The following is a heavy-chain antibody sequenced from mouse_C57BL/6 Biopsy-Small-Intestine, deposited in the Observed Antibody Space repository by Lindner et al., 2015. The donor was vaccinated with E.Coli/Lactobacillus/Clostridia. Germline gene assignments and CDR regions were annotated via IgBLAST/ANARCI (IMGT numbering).Heavy chain of an antibody. CDR3: TSPAGYTEHYFDY. V-gene: IGHV1-53*01. Sequence: SVKVSCKAPEYIFTSHHMHWVRQAPGQGLEWMGIINPTGGSTRYEQKFQGRVTMTRDTSTSTVYMELSSLRSEDTAVYYCTSPAGYTEHYFDYWGQGTLVTVSS. CDR1: EYIFTSHH. D-gene: IGHD1-3*01. J-gene: IGHJ2*01. CDR2: INPTGGST.